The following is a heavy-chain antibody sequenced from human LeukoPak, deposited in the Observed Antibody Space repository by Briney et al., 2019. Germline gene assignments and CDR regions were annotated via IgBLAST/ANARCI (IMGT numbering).Heavy chain of an antibody. CDR3: AKVDVWGSYRHYGMDV. J-gene: IGHJ6*02. CDR1: GFTFSDYY. Sequence: GVSLRLFCAASGFTFSDYYMSWIRQAPGKGLEWVTYISSSGSTIYYADSVKGRFTISRDNAKNSLYLQMNSLRAEDTAVYYCAKVDVWGSYRHYGMDVWGQGTTVTVSS. CDR2: ISSSGSTI. V-gene: IGHV3-11*04. D-gene: IGHD3-16*02.